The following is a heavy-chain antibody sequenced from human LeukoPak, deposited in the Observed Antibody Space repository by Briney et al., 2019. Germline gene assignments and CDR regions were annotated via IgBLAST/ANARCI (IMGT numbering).Heavy chain of an antibody. CDR3: ARTDTSMVRGVFDY. CDR2: ISYDGSNK. CDR1: GFTFSSYA. D-gene: IGHD3-10*01. J-gene: IGHJ4*02. V-gene: IGHV3-30*04. Sequence: GGSLRLSCAASGFTFSSYAMHWVRQAPGKGLEWVAVISYDGSNKYYADSVRGRFTISRDNSKNTLYLQMNSLRAEDTAVYYCARTDTSMVRGVFDYWGQGTLVTVSS.